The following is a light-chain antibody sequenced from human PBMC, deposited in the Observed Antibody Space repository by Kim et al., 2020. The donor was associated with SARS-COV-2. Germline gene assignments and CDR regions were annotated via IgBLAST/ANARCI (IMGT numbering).Light chain of an antibody. CDR2: EVD. CDR1: SRDVGAYKY. Sequence: GQSGTLACTGSSRDVGAYKYVSWDQQHPGQVPKLIVYEVDQRPSGVPDRFSGSKSGNTASLTVSGLQADDEADYYCSAYAGSNNLIFGGGTQLTVL. V-gene: IGLV2-8*01. J-gene: IGLJ2*01. CDR3: SAYAGSNNLI.